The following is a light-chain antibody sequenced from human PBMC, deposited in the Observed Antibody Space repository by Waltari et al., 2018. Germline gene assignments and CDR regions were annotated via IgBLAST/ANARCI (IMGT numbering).Light chain of an antibody. V-gene: IGLV2-23*02. CDR2: AVS. Sequence: QSALTQPASVSGSPGQSITISCPGTSSAVGNYKRVSWYQQPPVKAPKLMIYAVSKRPSGVSDRFSGSKSGDMASLTISGLQPEDEAEYFCSSYAGSSKGVFGGGTKVTVL. CDR1: SSAVGNYKR. CDR3: SSYAGSSKGV. J-gene: IGLJ2*01.